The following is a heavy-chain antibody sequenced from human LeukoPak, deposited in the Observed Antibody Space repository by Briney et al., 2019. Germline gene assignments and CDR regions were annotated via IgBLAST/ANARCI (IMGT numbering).Heavy chain of an antibody. Sequence: SETLSLTCAVYGGSFSGYYWSWIRQAPGKGLEWIGYIYYGGSSNPNPSLKSRVTMSLDTSKNQFSLKLSSVTAADTAVYYCARNGRGYSFDYWGQGTLVTVSS. J-gene: IGHJ4*02. V-gene: IGHV4-59*01. CDR2: IYYGGSS. CDR3: ARNGRGYSFDY. D-gene: IGHD2-8*01. CDR1: GGSFSGYY.